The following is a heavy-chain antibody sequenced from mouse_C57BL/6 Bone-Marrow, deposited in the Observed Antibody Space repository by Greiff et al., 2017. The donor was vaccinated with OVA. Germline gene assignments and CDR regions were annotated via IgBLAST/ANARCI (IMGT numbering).Heavy chain of an antibody. V-gene: IGHV5-16*01. CDR3: AREDYYGTMDY. CDR2: INYDGSST. J-gene: IGHJ2*01. Sequence: EVKVVESEGGLVQPGSSMKLSCTASGFTFSDYYMAWVRQVPEKGLEWVANINYDGSSTYYLDSLKSRFIISRDNAKNILYLQMSSLKSEDTATYYCAREDYYGTMDYWGQGTTLTVSS. D-gene: IGHD1-1*01. CDR1: GFTFSDYY.